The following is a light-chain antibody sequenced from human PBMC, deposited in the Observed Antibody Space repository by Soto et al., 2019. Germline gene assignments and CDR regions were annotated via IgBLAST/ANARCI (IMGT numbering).Light chain of an antibody. CDR2: DTF. Sequence: EIVLTQSPATLSVSPGERVTLSCRASQGVGSYLAWYQQKPGQAPRLLIYDTFNRATGIPARFSGSGSGTDFTLTISRLESEDFAVYYCQQRSNWPQLTFGGGTKLEIK. V-gene: IGKV3-11*01. CDR1: QGVGSY. CDR3: QQRSNWPQLT. J-gene: IGKJ4*01.